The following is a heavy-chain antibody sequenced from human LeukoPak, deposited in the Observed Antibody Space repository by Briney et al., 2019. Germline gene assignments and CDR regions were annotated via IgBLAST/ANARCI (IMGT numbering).Heavy chain of an antibody. J-gene: IGHJ4*02. CDR1: GGSITSGDYY. V-gene: IGHV4-30-4*01. D-gene: IGHD6-13*01. CDR2: IYYSGSA. Sequence: PSQTLSLTCTVSGGSITSGDYYWSWIRQPPGKGLEWIGYIYYSGSAYYSPSLKSRLTISVDTSKNQFSLKLSSVTAADTAVYYCARLYSSSLGRVFDYWGQGTLVTVSS. CDR3: ARLYSSSLGRVFDY.